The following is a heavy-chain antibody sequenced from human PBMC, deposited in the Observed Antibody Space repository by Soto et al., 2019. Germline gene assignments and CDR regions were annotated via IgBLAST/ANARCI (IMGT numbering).Heavy chain of an antibody. V-gene: IGHV3-13*01. D-gene: IGHD2-8*02. J-gene: IGHJ5*02. CDR3: ARQASYWHGGGGWFDP. CDR1: GFTFSAYD. CDR2: IGTLHDA. Sequence: EVQLVESGGGLVQPGGSLRLSCAASGFTFSAYDMHWVRQAPGKGLEWVSAIGTLHDAYYPDSVRGRFTISRENAKNSLYLQMNSLRAGGTGVYFWARQASYWHGGGGWFDPWGQGTLVTVSS.